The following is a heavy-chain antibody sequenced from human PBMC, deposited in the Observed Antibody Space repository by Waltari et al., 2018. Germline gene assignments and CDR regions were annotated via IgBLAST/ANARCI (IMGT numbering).Heavy chain of an antibody. D-gene: IGHD2-8*02. V-gene: IGHV4-38-2*01. CDR2: IYHDGTT. CDR1: GYAINSGFY. Sequence: QVQLQESGPRLVKPSETLSLTCEVSGYAINSGFYWGWFRQAPEKGLEWIATIYHDGTTFYTPYLTSRGTTSIATSKNPISLKLKSVTAADTAVYYCTRQTLGYCTSAACRRLEAWGQGTLVTVSS. CDR3: TRQTLGYCTSAACRRLEA. J-gene: IGHJ5*02.